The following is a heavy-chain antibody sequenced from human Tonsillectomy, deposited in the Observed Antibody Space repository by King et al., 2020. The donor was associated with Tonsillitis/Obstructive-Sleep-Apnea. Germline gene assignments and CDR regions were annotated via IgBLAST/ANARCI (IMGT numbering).Heavy chain of an antibody. CDR1: GFTVSSNY. J-gene: IGHJ6*03. CDR3: GRGGGYVLLWFGELLNYYYMDV. CDR2: IYSGGST. D-gene: IGHD3-10*01. Sequence: VQLVESGGGLVQPGGSLRLSCAASGFTVSSNYMSWVRQAPGKGLEWVSVIYSGGSTYYADSVKGRHTISRDNSKNTLYLQMNSLRAEDTSVYYCGRGGGYVLLWFGELLNYYYMDVWGKGTTVTVSS. V-gene: IGHV3-66*01.